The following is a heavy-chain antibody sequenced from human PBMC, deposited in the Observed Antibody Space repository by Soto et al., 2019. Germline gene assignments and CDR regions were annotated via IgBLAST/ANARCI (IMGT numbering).Heavy chain of an antibody. CDR3: AREGQRVAPNDAFDI. J-gene: IGHJ3*02. V-gene: IGHV6-1*01. Sequence: SQSLSLTCSISGDSVSSNSAAWKWIRQSPSRGLEWLGRTYYRSKWYNDYAVSVKSRITINPDTSKNQFSLQLSSVTPEDTAVYYCAREGQRVAPNDAFDIWGQGTMVTVSS. D-gene: IGHD2-15*01. CDR1: GDSVSSNSAA. CDR2: TYYRSKWYN.